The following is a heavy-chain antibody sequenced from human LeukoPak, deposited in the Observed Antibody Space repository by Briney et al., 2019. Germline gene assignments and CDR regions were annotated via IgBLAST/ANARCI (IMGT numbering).Heavy chain of an antibody. V-gene: IGHV3-53*01. Sequence: GGSPRLSCAASGFTVSSNYMSWVRQAPGKGLEWVSVIYSGGSTYYADSVKGRFTISRDNSKNTLYLQMNSLRAEDTAVYYCARGFAQLVSPMSGYYYYMDVWGKGTTVTVSS. CDR1: GFTVSSNY. CDR3: ARGFAQLVSPMSGYYYYMDV. CDR2: IYSGGST. J-gene: IGHJ6*03. D-gene: IGHD6-6*01.